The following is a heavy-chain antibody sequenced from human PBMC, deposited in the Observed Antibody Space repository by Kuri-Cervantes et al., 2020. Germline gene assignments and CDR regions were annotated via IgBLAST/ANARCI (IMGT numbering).Heavy chain of an antibody. D-gene: IGHD1-26*01. CDR1: RFTFDEYA. CDR3: AKDYGSYYGGGRYYYYGMDV. CDR2: ISWNSGSI. J-gene: IGHJ6*02. V-gene: IGHV3-9*01. Sequence: GGSLRLSCAASRFTFDEYAMHRVRQAPGKGLEWVSGISWNSGSIGYADSVKGRFTISRDNAKNSLYLQMNSLRAEDTALYYCAKDYGSYYGGGRYYYYGMDVWGQGTTVTVSS.